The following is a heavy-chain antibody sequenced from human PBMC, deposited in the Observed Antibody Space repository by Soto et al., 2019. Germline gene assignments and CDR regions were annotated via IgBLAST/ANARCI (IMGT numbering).Heavy chain of an antibody. J-gene: IGHJ4*02. CDR2: IYHSGST. CDR1: GGSISSGGYS. V-gene: IGHV4-30-2*01. Sequence: QLQLQESGSGLVKPSQTLSLTCAVSGGSISSGGYSWSWIRQPPGKGLEWIGYIYHSGSTYYNPSLKSRVTISVDRSKNQFSLKLSSVTAADTAVYFCARAFEYSSSSMTYYFDYWGQGTLVTVSS. CDR3: ARAFEYSSSSMTYYFDY. D-gene: IGHD6-6*01.